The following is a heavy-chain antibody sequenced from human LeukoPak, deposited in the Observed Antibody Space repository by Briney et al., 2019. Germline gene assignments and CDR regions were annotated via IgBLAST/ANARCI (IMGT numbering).Heavy chain of an antibody. CDR2: ISSSSSYI. CDR3: AREYSGYEASFDY. D-gene: IGHD5-12*01. Sequence: PGGSLRLSCAASGFTFSSYSMNWVRQAPGKGLEWVSSISSSSSYIYYADSVKGRFTISRDNAKNSLYLQMNSLRAEDTAVYYCAREYSGYEASFDYWGQGTLVTVSS. CDR1: GFTFSSYS. V-gene: IGHV3-21*01. J-gene: IGHJ4*02.